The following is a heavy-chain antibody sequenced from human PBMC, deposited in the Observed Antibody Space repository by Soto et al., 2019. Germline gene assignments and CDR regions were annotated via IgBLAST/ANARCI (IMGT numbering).Heavy chain of an antibody. V-gene: IGHV3-23*01. CDR3: AKGAYYYDSAKYFHP. D-gene: IGHD3-22*01. Sequence: EVQLLESGGGLVQPGGSLRLSCAAAGFTFSSYAMSLVRQAPGKGLEWVSAISGSGVSTYYADSVKGRFTISRDNSKNTLSLQMNSLRAEDTAVYYCAKGAYYYDSAKYFHPWGKGTLVTVSS. CDR1: GFTFSSYA. CDR2: ISGSGVST. J-gene: IGHJ1*01.